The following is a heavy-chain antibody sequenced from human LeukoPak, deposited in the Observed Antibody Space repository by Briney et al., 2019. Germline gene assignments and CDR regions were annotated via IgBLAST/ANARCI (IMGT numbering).Heavy chain of an antibody. V-gene: IGHV4-4*07. CDR1: GDSITSYY. D-gene: IGHD6-19*01. J-gene: IGHJ4*02. Sequence: SETLSLTCTVSGDSITSYYWSWIRQPAGKGLEWIGRIHTSGSTNYNPALKSRVTMSVDTSKNQFSLKLRSVIAADTAVYYCARSPLYSSGWVFDYWGQGTLVTVSS. CDR3: ARSPLYSSGWVFDY. CDR2: IHTSGST.